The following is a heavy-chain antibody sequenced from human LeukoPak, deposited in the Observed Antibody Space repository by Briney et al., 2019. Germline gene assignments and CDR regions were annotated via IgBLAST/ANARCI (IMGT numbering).Heavy chain of an antibody. CDR1: GFTFRSYG. Sequence: GGSLRLSCAASGFTFRSYGMHWVRQAPGKGLEWVAVMSYDGSIESYAGSVKGRFTISRDNSKNTLYLQMNSLRSEDTAVYYCAKVITYDSSGYYRHPDYWGQGTLVTVSS. CDR3: AKVITYDSSGYYRHPDY. CDR2: MSYDGSIE. J-gene: IGHJ4*02. V-gene: IGHV3-30*18. D-gene: IGHD3-22*01.